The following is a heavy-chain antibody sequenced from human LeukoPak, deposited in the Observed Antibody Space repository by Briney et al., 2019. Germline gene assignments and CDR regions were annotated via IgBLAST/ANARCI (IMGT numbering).Heavy chain of an antibody. CDR2: ISWNSGSI. Sequence: GGSLRLSCAASGFTFDDYAMHWVRQAPGKGLEWVSGISWNSGSIGYADSVKGRFTISRDNAKNSLYLQMTSLRTEDTAVYYCARGGIFNPYELWGQGTLVTVSS. J-gene: IGHJ4*02. CDR3: ARGGIFNPYEL. V-gene: IGHV3-9*01. D-gene: IGHD3-22*01. CDR1: GFTFDDYA.